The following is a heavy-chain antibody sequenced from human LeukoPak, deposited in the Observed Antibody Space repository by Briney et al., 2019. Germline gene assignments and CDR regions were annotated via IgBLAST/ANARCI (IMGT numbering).Heavy chain of an antibody. Sequence: GGSLRLSCAASGFIFSDYGMSWVRQAPGKGLEWVSVISGSGEITYYADSVKGRFTISRDNSKNTLYLQMNSLRTEDTAVYYCARVLSGRGSLYSYYYYMDVWGKGTTVTISS. CDR2: ISGSGEIT. J-gene: IGHJ6*03. V-gene: IGHV3-23*01. D-gene: IGHD3-10*01. CDR3: ARVLSGRGSLYSYYYYMDV. CDR1: GFIFSDYG.